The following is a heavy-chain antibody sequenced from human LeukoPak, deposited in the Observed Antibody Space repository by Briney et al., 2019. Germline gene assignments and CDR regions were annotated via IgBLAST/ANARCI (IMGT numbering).Heavy chain of an antibody. D-gene: IGHD3-3*01. V-gene: IGHV1-8*01. CDR3: ARGSLITIFGVVIMEYFDY. J-gene: IGHJ4*02. Sequence: ASVKVSCKASGYTFTTHDINWVRQATGQGLEWMGWMNPNSANTGYAQKFQGRVTMTRDTSTSTAYMELRSLRSDDTAVYYCARGSLITIFGVVIMEYFDYWGQGTLVTVSS. CDR2: MNPNSANT. CDR1: GYTFTTHD.